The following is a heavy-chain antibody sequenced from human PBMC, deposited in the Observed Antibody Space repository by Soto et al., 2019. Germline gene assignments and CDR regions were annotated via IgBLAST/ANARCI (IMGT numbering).Heavy chain of an antibody. CDR2: IWYDGSNK. CDR1: GFTFSSYG. J-gene: IGHJ4*02. Sequence: QVQLVESGGGVVQPGRSLRLSCAASGFTFSSYGMHWVRQAPGKGLESVAVIWYDGSNKYYADSVKGRFTISRDNSKNTLYLQVNSLRAEDTAVYYCARDYDSSGYPRYYFDYWGQGTLVTVSS. D-gene: IGHD3-22*01. V-gene: IGHV3-33*01. CDR3: ARDYDSSGYPRYYFDY.